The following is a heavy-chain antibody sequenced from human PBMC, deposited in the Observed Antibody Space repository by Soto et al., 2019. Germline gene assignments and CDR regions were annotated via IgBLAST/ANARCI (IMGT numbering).Heavy chain of an antibody. CDR3: ARPSEAAAGNFQF. J-gene: IGHJ1*01. V-gene: IGHV3-11*06. D-gene: IGHD6-13*01. Sequence: PGGTLRLSCVVSGFDFRDYYMSWIRQAPGKGLEWVSHISYGSSFTAYAASVKGRFTVSRANARNSLYLQMNSLRGDDTAVYYCARPSEAAAGNFQFWGQGTLVTVSS. CDR1: GFDFRDYY. CDR2: ISYGSSFT.